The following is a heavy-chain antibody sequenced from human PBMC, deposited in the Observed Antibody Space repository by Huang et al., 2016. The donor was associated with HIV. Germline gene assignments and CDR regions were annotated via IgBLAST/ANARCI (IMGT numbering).Heavy chain of an antibody. Sequence: VQLVESGGGLVQPGWSLRLSCAASGFAFSQYAVHWVRQSRGKGLEWVSGIGGNSGDMAYAASVRGRFVISRDNAKKSLYLKMNGLRLEDTALYFCVIMDDYFDYWGQGVLVGVSS. CDR2: IGGNSGDM. CDR3: VIMDDYFDY. D-gene: IGHD2-8*01. J-gene: IGHJ4*02. V-gene: IGHV3-9*01. CDR1: GFAFSQYA.